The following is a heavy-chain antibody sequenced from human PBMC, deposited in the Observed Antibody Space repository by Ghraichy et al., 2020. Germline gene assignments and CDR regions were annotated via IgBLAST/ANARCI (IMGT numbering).Heavy chain of an antibody. CDR2: ISSSSGYK. CDR1: GFTFTSYT. Sequence: LSLTCAASGFTFTSYTMSWVRQAPGKGLEWVSSISSSSGYKYCADSLKGRFTISRDNAKNSLYLQMNSLRAEDTAVYYCARDNYDSSGSDYWGQGTLVTVSS. V-gene: IGHV3-21*01. D-gene: IGHD3-22*01. J-gene: IGHJ4*02. CDR3: ARDNYDSSGSDY.